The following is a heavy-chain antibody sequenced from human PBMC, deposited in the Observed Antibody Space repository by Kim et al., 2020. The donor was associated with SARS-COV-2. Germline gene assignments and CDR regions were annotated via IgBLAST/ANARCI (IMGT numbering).Heavy chain of an antibody. V-gene: IGHV3-21*01. CDR2: ISNTASYI. CDR1: GFTFSSHS. J-gene: IGHJ4*02. CDR3: ARDIESTYDGADY. Sequence: GGSLRLSCSASGFTFSSHSMNWVRQAPGKGLEWVSSISNTASYIYYADSVKGRFTISRDNGKNSLYLQMNSLRGEDTAVYYCARDIESTYDGADYWGQGTQVTVSS. D-gene: IGHD3-16*01.